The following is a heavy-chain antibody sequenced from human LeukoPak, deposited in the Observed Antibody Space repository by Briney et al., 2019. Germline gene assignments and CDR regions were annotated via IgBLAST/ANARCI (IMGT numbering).Heavy chain of an antibody. Sequence: GGSLRLSCAASGISFSSYAMSWVRQAPGKGLEWVSAISGSGGSTYYADSVKGRFTISRDNSKNTLYLQMNSLRAEDTAVYYCAKERGYDYVWGSYEDYFDYWGQGTLVTVSS. V-gene: IGHV3-23*01. CDR3: AKERGYDYVWGSYEDYFDY. J-gene: IGHJ4*02. D-gene: IGHD3-16*01. CDR2: ISGSGGST. CDR1: GISFSSYA.